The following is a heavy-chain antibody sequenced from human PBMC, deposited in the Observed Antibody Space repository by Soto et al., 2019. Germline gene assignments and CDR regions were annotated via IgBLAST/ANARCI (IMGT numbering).Heavy chain of an antibody. D-gene: IGHD5-18*01. J-gene: IGHJ4*02. CDR2: IKTDGSST. CDR3: AKREGNTYGLFH. V-gene: IGHV3-74*01. Sequence: EVQLVESGGGLVQPGGSLRLSCEASGFSLSSYWIHWVRQAPGKGLVWVSRIKTDGSSTDYADSVKGRFTISRDNAKNTLYLQMNSLSAEDTAVYYCAKREGNTYGLFHWGQGTLVTVSS. CDR1: GFSLSSYW.